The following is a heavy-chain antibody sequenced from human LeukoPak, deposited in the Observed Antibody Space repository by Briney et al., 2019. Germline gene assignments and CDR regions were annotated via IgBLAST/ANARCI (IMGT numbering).Heavy chain of an antibody. CDR3: AKDLGYCSGGSCYDNFDY. CDR1: GFTFSSYA. J-gene: IGHJ4*02. CDR2: ISGSGGST. V-gene: IGHV3-23*01. D-gene: IGHD2-15*01. Sequence: LSGGSLRLSCAASGFTFSSYAMSWVRQAPGKGLEWVSAISGSGGSTYYADSVKGRFTISRDNSKNTLYLQMNSLRAEDTAVYYCAKDLGYCSGGSCYDNFDYWGQGTLVTVSS.